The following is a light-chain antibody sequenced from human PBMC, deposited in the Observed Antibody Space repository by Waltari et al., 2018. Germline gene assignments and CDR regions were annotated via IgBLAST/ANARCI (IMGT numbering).Light chain of an antibody. V-gene: IGKV3-20*01. J-gene: IGKJ1*01. CDR1: QSVSRF. Sequence: EIVLTQSPGTLSLSPGERGTLSCRASQSVSRFLAWYQQKPGQAPRLLIYGASTRANGIPDRFSGSGSGTDFSLTISRLEPEDFAVYYCQKYDRLPATFGQGTKVEIK. CDR3: QKYDRLPAT. CDR2: GAS.